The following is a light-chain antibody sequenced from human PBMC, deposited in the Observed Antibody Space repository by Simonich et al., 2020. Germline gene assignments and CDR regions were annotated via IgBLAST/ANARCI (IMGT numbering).Light chain of an antibody. CDR1: VLAKKY. J-gene: IGLJ2*01. Sequence: SYELTQPSSVSVSPGQTARITCSGDVLAKKYARWFQQKPGQAPVLVIYRDSNRPSGVPERFSGSNSWNTATLTISRAQAGDEADYYCQVWDSSTHVVFGGGTKLTVL. CDR3: QVWDSSTHVV. V-gene: IGLV3-9*01. CDR2: RDS.